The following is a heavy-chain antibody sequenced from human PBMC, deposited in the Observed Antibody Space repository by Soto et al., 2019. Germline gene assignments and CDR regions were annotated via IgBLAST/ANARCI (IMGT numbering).Heavy chain of an antibody. CDR2: IIPIFGTA. D-gene: IGHD3-10*01. J-gene: IGHJ6*02. CDR1: GGTFSSYA. V-gene: IGHV1-69*12. CDR3: ARVQVWGSGSYYHDYYGMDV. Sequence: QVQLVQSGAEVKKPGSSVKVSCKASGGTFSSYAISWVRQAPGQGLEWMGGIIPIFGTANYAQKFQGRVTITAAESASTAYMELSSRRSEDTAVDYCARVQVWGSGSYYHDYYGMDVWGQGTTVTVSS.